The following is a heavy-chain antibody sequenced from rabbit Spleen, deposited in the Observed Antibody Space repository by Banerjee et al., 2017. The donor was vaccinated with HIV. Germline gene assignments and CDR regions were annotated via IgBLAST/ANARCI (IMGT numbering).Heavy chain of an antibody. D-gene: IGHD1-1*01. CDR2: IVPDSSGSI. CDR1: GFSFSSSQY. V-gene: IGHV1S45*01. CDR3: ARSNSGSGHRDFNL. J-gene: IGHJ4*01. Sequence: QEQLVESGGDLVQPEGSLTLTCTVSGFSFSSSQYMCWVRQAPGKGLEWIACIVPDSSGSIAYASWVNGRFTISKTSSTTVTLEMTSLTAADTATYFCARSNSGSGHRDFNLWGPGTLVTVS.